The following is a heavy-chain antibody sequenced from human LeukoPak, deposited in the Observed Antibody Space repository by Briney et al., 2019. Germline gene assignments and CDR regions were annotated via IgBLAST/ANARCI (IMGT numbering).Heavy chain of an antibody. V-gene: IGHV4-61*02. D-gene: IGHD3-3*01. J-gene: IGHJ5*02. Sequence: PSETLSLTCIVSGGSISSGNYYWSWIRQPAGKGLEWIGRIYTSGSTNYNPSLKSRLTISLDTSKNQFSLKLSSVTAADTAVYYCARDHRESFYDFWSAFDPWGQGILVTVSS. CDR3: ARDHRESFYDFWSAFDP. CDR2: IYTSGST. CDR1: GGSISSGNYY.